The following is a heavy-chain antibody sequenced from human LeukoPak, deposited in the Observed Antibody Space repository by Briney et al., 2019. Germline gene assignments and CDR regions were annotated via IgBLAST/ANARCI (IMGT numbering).Heavy chain of an antibody. D-gene: IGHD3-22*01. CDR3: AKDTNYYDSSGYYPGFDY. CDR2: ISGSGGST. J-gene: IGHJ4*02. CDR1: GFTVSSNY. Sequence: GGSLRLSCAASGFTVSSNYMNWVRQAPGKGLEWVSAISGSGGSTYYADSVKGRFTISRDNSKNTLYLQMNSLRAEDTAVYYCAKDTNYYDSSGYYPGFDYWGQGTLVTVSS. V-gene: IGHV3-23*01.